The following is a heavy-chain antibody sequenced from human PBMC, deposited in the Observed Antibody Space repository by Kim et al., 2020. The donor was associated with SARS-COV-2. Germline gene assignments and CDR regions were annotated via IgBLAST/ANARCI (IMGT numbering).Heavy chain of an antibody. J-gene: IGHJ6*02. D-gene: IGHD2-2*01. CDR3: ATGTPLKDIVVVPASMLYYYGMDV. Sequence: ASVKVSCKVSGYTLTELSMHWVRQAPGKGLEWMGGFDPEDVETIYAQKFQGRVTMTEDTSTDTAYMELSSLRSEDTAVYYCATGTPLKDIVVVPASMLYYYGMDVWGQGTTVTVS. CDR1: GYTLTELS. V-gene: IGHV1-24*01. CDR2: FDPEDVET.